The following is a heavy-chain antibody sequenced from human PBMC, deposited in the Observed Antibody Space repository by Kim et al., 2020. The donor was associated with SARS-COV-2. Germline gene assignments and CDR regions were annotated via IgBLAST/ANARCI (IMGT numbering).Heavy chain of an antibody. V-gene: IGHV6-1*01. J-gene: IGHJ5*02. D-gene: IGHD6-13*01. CDR3: ARGWAYSTSWGNWFDP. Sequence: SVKSRITIKPDTSKNQFSLQLNSVTPEDTAVYYCARGWAYSTSWGNWFDPWGQGTLVTVSS.